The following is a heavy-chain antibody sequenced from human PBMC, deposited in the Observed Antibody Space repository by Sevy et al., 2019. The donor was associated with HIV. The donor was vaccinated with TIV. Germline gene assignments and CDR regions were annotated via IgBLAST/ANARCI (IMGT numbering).Heavy chain of an antibody. CDR1: GGSVSGHY. D-gene: IGHD6-13*01. V-gene: IGHV4-59*02. CDR3: ARGGAGYGTN. Sequence: SETLSLTCTVSGGSVSGHYWTWIRQPPGKGLEWIGYIYYSGITNYNPSLKSRVTMSADTSKNQVSLKLNSVTAADTAVYYCARGGAGYGTNWGQGTLVTVSS. J-gene: IGHJ4*02. CDR2: IYYSGIT.